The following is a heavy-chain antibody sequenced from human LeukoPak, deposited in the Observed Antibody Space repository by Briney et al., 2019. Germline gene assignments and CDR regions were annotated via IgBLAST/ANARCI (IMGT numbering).Heavy chain of an antibody. J-gene: IGHJ4*02. CDR3: AKGDASDY. D-gene: IGHD2-21*02. CDR1: GLTFDDYA. V-gene: IGHV3-9*01. Sequence: GGSLRLSCAASGLTFDDYAMHWVRQAPGKGLEWVSGISWNSGSIGYADSVKGRFTISRDNAKNSLYLQMNSLRAEDTALYYCAKGDASDYWGQGTLVTVSS. CDR2: ISWNSGSI.